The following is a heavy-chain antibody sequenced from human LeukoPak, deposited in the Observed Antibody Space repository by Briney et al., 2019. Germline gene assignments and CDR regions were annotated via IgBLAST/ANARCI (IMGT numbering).Heavy chain of an antibody. D-gene: IGHD6-13*01. Sequence: GGSLRLSCAASGFTFSSYEINWVRQAPGKGLEWVSSISSSSRYIYYADSMKGRFTISRDNAKNSLFLQMNSLRAEDTAVYYCARVAEAAAFDYWGQGTLVTVSS. CDR2: ISSSSRYI. V-gene: IGHV3-21*01. J-gene: IGHJ4*02. CDR1: GFTFSSYE. CDR3: ARVAEAAAFDY.